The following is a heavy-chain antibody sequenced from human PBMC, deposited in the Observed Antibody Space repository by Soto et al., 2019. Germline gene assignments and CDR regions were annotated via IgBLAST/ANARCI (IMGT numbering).Heavy chain of an antibody. CDR2: IYYSGST. V-gene: IGHV4-59*01. CDR3: ARALDILTGTGPRYYYMDV. CDR1: GGSIRSYY. D-gene: IGHD3-9*01. J-gene: IGHJ6*03. Sequence: QSQTLSLPCTVSGGSIRSYYWSWIRQPPGKGLEWIGYIYYSGSTNYNPSLKSRVTIPVDTSKNQFSLKLSSVTAADTAVYYCARALDILTGTGPRYYYMDVWGKGTTVTVSS.